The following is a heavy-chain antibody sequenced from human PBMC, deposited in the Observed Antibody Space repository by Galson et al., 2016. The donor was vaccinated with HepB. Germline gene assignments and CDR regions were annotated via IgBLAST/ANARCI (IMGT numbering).Heavy chain of an antibody. Sequence: SLRLSCAASGFTFSTYAMSWVRQAPGKGLEWLSVISGSGGGTKYADSVKGRFTISRDNSKNTLYLQMNSLRAEDTAIYYCPKVLEHGRGDFWGRGTLVTVSS. CDR1: GFTFSTYA. D-gene: IGHD3-3*01. J-gene: IGHJ4*02. CDR2: ISGSGGGT. V-gene: IGHV3-23*01. CDR3: PKVLEHGRGDF.